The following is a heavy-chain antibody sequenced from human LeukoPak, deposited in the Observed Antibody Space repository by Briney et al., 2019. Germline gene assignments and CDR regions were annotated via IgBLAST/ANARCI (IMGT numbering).Heavy chain of an antibody. J-gene: IGHJ3*02. V-gene: IGHV3-30*02. CDR2: IRYDGSNK. D-gene: IGHD3-3*01. Sequence: GGSLRLSCAASGFTFSSYGMHWVRQAPGKGLEWVAFIRYDGSNKYYADSVKGRFTISRDNSKNTLYLQMNSLRAEDTAVYYCASGVRFLEWLNAFDIWGQGTMVTVSS. CDR1: GFTFSSYG. CDR3: ASGVRFLEWLNAFDI.